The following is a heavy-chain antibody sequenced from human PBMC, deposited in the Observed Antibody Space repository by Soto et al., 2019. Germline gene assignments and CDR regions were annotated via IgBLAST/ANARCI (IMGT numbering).Heavy chain of an antibody. CDR1: GYTFITYG. CDR2: ISGYNGNT. V-gene: IGHV1-18*01. D-gene: IGHD4-17*01. CDR3: ARGDYGGGADH. J-gene: IGHJ4*02. Sequence: QVQLVQSGAEVKKPGASVKVTCKASGYTFITYGINWVRQAPGQGLEWMGWISGYNGNTKYAQKFQGRVTMTTDTSTSTSYMELRSLRSDDTAVYYCARGDYGGGADHWGQGNLVTVSS.